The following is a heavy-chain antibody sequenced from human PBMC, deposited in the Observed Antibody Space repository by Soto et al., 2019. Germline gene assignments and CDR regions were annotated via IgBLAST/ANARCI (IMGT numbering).Heavy chain of an antibody. Sequence: EVQLVESGGGLVKPGGSLRLSCAASGFTFSSYSMNWVRQAPGRGLEWVSSISSSSSYIYYADSVKGRFTISRDNAKNSLYLQMNSLRAEDTAVYYCARDPPSYCSSTSCPKLYYFDYWGQGTLVTVSS. D-gene: IGHD2-2*01. CDR3: ARDPPSYCSSTSCPKLYYFDY. V-gene: IGHV3-21*01. J-gene: IGHJ4*02. CDR1: GFTFSSYS. CDR2: ISSSSSYI.